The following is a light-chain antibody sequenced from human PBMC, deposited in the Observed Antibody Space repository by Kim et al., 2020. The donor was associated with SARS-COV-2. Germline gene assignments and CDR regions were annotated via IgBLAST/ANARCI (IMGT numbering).Light chain of an antibody. V-gene: IGKV3-20*01. CDR1: QTLSSNY. Sequence: PGETATVSCRASQTLSSNYLAWYQQKPGQAPRLLIYGASSRATGIPDRFSGSGSETDFTLTISRLDPEDFAMYYCQQYGTSPLTFGGGTKLE. CDR3: QQYGTSPLT. J-gene: IGKJ4*01. CDR2: GAS.